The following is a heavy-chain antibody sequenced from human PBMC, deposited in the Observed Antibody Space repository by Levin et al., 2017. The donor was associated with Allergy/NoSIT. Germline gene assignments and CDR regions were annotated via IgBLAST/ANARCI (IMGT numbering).Heavy chain of an antibody. J-gene: IGHJ5*02. CDR2: ISGSGGST. V-gene: IGHV3-23*01. D-gene: IGHD3-3*01. CDR3: ATVGHSLRFLEWLLDNWFDP. CDR1: GFTFSSYA. Sequence: PGGSLRLSCAASGFTFSSYAMSWVRQAPGKGLEWVSAISGSGGSTYYADSVKGRFTISRDNSKNTLYLQMNSLRAEDTAVYYCATVGHSLRFLEWLLDNWFDPWGQGTLVTVSS.